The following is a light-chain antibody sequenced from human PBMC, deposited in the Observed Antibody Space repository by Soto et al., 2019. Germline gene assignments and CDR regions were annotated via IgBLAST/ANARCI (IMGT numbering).Light chain of an antibody. CDR1: KLGDKY. Sequence: SYELTQPPSVSVSPGQTASITCSGDKLGDKYACWYQQKPGQSPVLVIYQDSKRPSGVPDRFSGSRSGTSASLAISGLQSDDEAVYFCSTWDDSLNGWVFGGGTKLTVL. V-gene: IGLV3-1*01. CDR2: QDS. CDR3: STWDDSLNGWV. J-gene: IGLJ3*02.